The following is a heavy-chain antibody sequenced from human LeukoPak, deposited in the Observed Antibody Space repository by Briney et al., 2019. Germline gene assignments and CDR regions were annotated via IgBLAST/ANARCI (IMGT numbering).Heavy chain of an antibody. CDR3: ARAGGDY. CDR1: GFTFSSYG. V-gene: IGHV3-30*14. D-gene: IGHD3-16*01. J-gene: IGHJ4*02. CDR2: MSYDGSNK. Sequence: GGSLRLPCAASGFTFSSYGMHWVRQAPGKGLEWVAVMSYDGSNKYYAKSVKGRFTISRDNSKNTLYLQMGSLRAEDMAVYYCARAGGDYWGQGTLVTVSS.